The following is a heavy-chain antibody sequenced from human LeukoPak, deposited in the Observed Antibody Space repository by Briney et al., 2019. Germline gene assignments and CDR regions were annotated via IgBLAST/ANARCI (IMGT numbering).Heavy chain of an antibody. Sequence: ASVKVSCKASGYTFTSYDINWVRQATGQGPEWMGWMNPNSGNTGYAQKFQGRVTITRNTSISTAYMELSSLRSGDTAVYYCARGIRIVVPAAISYYMDVWGKGTTVTVSS. CDR1: GYTFTSYD. CDR2: MNPNSGNT. J-gene: IGHJ6*03. D-gene: IGHD2-2*01. CDR3: ARGIRIVVPAAISYYMDV. V-gene: IGHV1-8*03.